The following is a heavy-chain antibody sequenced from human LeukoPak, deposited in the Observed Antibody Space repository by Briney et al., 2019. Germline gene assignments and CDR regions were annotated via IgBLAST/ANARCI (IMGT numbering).Heavy chain of an antibody. D-gene: IGHD6-19*01. J-gene: IGHJ4*02. CDR1: GYTFTSYG. V-gene: IGHV1-18*01. Sequence: ASVKVSCTASGYTFTSYGISWVRQAPGQGLEWMGWIGAYNGNTNYAQKLQGRVTMTWDMSTSTVYMELSSLRSEDTAVYYCARSHYSRGWEYFDYWGQGTLVTVSS. CDR3: ARSHYSRGWEYFDY. CDR2: IGAYNGNT.